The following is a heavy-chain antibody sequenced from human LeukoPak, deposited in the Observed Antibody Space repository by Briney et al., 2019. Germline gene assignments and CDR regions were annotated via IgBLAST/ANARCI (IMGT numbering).Heavy chain of an antibody. J-gene: IGHJ4*02. CDR3: ARRGYDSSGYYYAY. V-gene: IGHV4-39*01. Sequence: SETLSLTCTVSGGSISSSSYYWGWIRQPPGKGLEWIGSIYYSGSTYYNPSLKSRVTISVDTSKNQFSLKLSSVTAADTAVYYCARRGYDSSGYYYAYWGQGTLVTVPS. D-gene: IGHD3-22*01. CDR2: IYYSGST. CDR1: GGSISSSSYY.